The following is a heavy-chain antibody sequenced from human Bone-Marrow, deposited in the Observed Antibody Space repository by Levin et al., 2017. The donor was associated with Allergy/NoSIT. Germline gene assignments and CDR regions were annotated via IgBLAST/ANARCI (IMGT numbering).Heavy chain of an antibody. Sequence: GGSLRLSCAVSGFTFSSYAMSWVRQAPGKGLEWVSSVGGSGGSIKYADSVKGRFTISRDNSKNTLYLQMNSLRAEDTAVYYCTKRLRDGYNYGYPDYWGQGTLVTVSS. CDR1: GFTFSSYA. CDR3: TKRLRDGYNYGYPDY. D-gene: IGHD5-18*01. J-gene: IGHJ4*02. CDR2: VGGSGGSI. V-gene: IGHV3-23*01.